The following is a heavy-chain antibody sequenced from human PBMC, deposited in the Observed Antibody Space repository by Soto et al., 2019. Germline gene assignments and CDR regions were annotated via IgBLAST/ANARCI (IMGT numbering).Heavy chain of an antibody. Sequence: QVQLVQSGAEVKKPGASVKVSCKASGYTFSNYGISWVRQAPGQGLEWMGWISAYNGNTKYAQKLQGRVTMTTDTTTSTAYMELMSLRSEETAVYYCASDSTTVDSWGQGTLITVSS. CDR3: ASDSTTVDS. D-gene: IGHD2-2*01. J-gene: IGHJ4*02. CDR1: GYTFSNYG. V-gene: IGHV1-18*01. CDR2: ISAYNGNT.